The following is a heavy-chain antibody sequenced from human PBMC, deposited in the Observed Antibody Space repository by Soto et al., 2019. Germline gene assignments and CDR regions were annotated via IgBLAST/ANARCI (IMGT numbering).Heavy chain of an antibody. J-gene: IGHJ6*02. CDR1: GYTFTVYY. D-gene: IGHD3-3*01. Sequence: ASVKVSCKASGYTFTVYYMHCVLQSPVQWLDWMGWINPNSGGTNYAQKFQGWVTMTRDTSISTAYMELSRLRSDDTAVYYCARAPSYDFWSGYGKLYGMDVWGQGTTVTVSS. CDR3: ARAPSYDFWSGYGKLYGMDV. CDR2: INPNSGGT. V-gene: IGHV1-2*04.